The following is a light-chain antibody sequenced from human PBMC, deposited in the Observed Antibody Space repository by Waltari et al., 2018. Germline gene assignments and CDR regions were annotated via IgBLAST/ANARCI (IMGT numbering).Light chain of an antibody. J-gene: IGKJ1*01. CDR2: WAS. V-gene: IGKV4-1*01. CDR3: QQYYSTPQT. Sequence: DIVMTQSPDSLAESLGEMDTINCKFSQSVLYSSKNKNYLAWSQQKSGQPPKLLIYWASTRGSGVPDRFSGSGSCTDFTLTISSLQAEDVAVYYCQQYYSTPQTFGQGTKVEIK. CDR1: QSVLYSSKNKNY.